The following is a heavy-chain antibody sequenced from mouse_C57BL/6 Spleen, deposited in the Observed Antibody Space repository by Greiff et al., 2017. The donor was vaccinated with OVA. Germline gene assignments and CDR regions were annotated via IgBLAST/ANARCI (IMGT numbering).Heavy chain of an antibody. CDR3: AIDSSGSPFAY. J-gene: IGHJ3*01. V-gene: IGHV1-55*01. CDR1: GYTFTSYW. D-gene: IGHD3-2*02. CDR2: IYPGSGST. Sequence: VQLQQSGAELVKPGASVKLSCKASGYTFTSYWITWVKQRPGQGLEWIGDIYPGSGSTNYNEKFKSKATLTVDTSASTAYMQLSSLTSEDSAVYYCAIDSSGSPFAYWGQGTLVTVSA.